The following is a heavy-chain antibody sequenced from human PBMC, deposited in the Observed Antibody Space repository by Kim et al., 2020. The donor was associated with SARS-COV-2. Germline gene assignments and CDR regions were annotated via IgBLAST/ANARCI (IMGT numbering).Heavy chain of an antibody. CDR3: ADHRWLPQPGAFDI. V-gene: IGHV3-23*01. D-gene: IGHD6-19*01. J-gene: IGHJ3*02. Sequence: ADSVKGRFTISRDNSKNTLYRQMNSLRAEDTAVYYCADHRWLPQPGAFDIWGQGTMVTVSS.